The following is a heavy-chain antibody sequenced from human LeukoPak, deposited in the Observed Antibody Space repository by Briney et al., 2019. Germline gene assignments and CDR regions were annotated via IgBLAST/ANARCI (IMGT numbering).Heavy chain of an antibody. J-gene: IGHJ4*02. CDR1: GYTFTGYY. V-gene: IGHV1-2*02. D-gene: IGHD2-15*01. Sequence: ASVKVSCKSSGYTFTGYYIHWVRQAPGQGLEWMGWISPNSGDTNYAQKFQGRVTTTRDTSINTAYMEVSGLRSDDTAVYYCARDGYCGAGSCSYATWALDYWGQGTLVTVSS. CDR2: ISPNSGDT. CDR3: ARDGYCGAGSCSYATWALDY.